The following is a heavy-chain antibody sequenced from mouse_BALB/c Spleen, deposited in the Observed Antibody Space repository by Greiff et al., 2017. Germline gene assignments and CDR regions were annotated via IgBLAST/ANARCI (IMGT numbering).Heavy chain of an antibody. CDR2: IWSGGST. J-gene: IGHJ3*01. CDR1: GFSLTSYG. CDR3: ARDYYGYDGGAWFAY. V-gene: IGHV2-2*02. D-gene: IGHD2-2*01. Sequence: VQLQQSGPGLVQPSQSLSITCTVSGFSLTSYGVHWVRQSPGKGLEWLGVIWSGGSTDYNAAFISRLSISKDNSKSQVFFKMNSLQANDTAIYYCARDYYGYDGGAWFAYWGQGTLVTVSA.